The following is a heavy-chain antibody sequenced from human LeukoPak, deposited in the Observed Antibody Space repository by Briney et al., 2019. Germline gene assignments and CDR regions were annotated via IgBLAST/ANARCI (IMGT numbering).Heavy chain of an antibody. CDR1: GGSISSSSYY. V-gene: IGHV4-39*01. Sequence: SETLSLTCTVSGGSISSSSYYWGWIRQPPGKGLEWLGSIYYSGSTYYNPSLKSRVTISVDTPKNQFSLKLSSVTAADTAVYYCARREYDYVWGSYRPPPFDYWGQGTLVTVSS. CDR3: ARREYDYVWGSYRPPPFDY. D-gene: IGHD3-16*02. CDR2: IYYSGST. J-gene: IGHJ4*02.